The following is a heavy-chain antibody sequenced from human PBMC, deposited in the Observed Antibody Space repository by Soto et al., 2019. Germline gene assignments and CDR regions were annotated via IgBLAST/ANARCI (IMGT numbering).Heavy chain of an antibody. CDR2: ISYDGSNK. D-gene: IGHD3-3*01. CDR3: AKERSRNYDFWSGYFQAVWFDP. V-gene: IGHV3-30*18. J-gene: IGHJ5*02. CDR1: GFTFSSYG. Sequence: GGSLRLSCAASGFTFSSYGMHWVRQAPGKGLEWVAVISYDGSNKYYADSVKGRFTISRDNSKNTLYLQMNSLRAEDTAVYYCAKERSRNYDFWSGYFQAVWFDPWGQGTLVTVSS.